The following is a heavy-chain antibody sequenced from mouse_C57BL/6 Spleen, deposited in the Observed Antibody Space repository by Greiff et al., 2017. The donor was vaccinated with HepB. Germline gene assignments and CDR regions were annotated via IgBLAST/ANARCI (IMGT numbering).Heavy chain of an antibody. CDR2: IYPGNSDT. CDR1: GYTFTSYW. V-gene: IGHV1-5*01. Sequence: EVKLVESGTVLARPGASVKMSCKTSGYTFTSYWMHWVKQRPGQGLEWIGAIYPGNSDTSYNQKFKGKAKLTAVTSASTAYMELSSLTNEDSAVYYCTSMMVTTLYYYAMDYWGQGTSVTVSS. D-gene: IGHD2-3*01. J-gene: IGHJ4*01. CDR3: TSMMVTTLYYYAMDY.